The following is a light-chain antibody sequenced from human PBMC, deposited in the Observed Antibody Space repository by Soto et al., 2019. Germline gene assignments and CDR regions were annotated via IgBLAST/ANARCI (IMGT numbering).Light chain of an antibody. CDR1: QSISSY. J-gene: IGKJ5*01. CDR2: AAS. V-gene: IGKV1-39*01. CDR3: QQSYSTPIT. Sequence: EIQMTQSPSSLSASVGDRVTITCRASQSISSYLNWYQQKPGKAPRLLIYAASSLQSGVPSRFSGSGSGTDFTLTISSLQPEEFATYYCQQSYSTPITFAQGTRLEIK.